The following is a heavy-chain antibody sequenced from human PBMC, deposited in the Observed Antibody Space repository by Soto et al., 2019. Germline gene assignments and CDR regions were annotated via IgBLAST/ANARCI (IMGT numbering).Heavy chain of an antibody. D-gene: IGHD6-19*01. CDR2: IYGGGTT. Sequence: EVQLVESGGGLIQPGGSLRLSCAASGFTVSSKYMTWVRQAPGKGLEWVSVIYGGGTTYYADSVKGRFTISRDNSKNTLYLQMNSLRAEDTAVYYCVQTTGWPGFDFWGPGILVTVSS. CDR1: GFTVSSKY. V-gene: IGHV3-53*01. CDR3: VQTTGWPGFDF. J-gene: IGHJ4*02.